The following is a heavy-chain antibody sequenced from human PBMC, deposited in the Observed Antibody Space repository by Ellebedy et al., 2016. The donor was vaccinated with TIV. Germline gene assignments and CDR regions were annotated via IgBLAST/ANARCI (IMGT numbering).Heavy chain of an antibody. D-gene: IGHD5-12*01. CDR3: TRSSGYDNSFDH. J-gene: IGHJ4*02. V-gene: IGHV3-49*04. CDR2: IINKSNDATP. CDR1: GFHFGDYV. Sequence: PGGSLRLSCTASGFHFGDYVMSWVRQAPGKWLECVGFIINKSNDATPQYAASVRGRFTISRDDSKSIAYLQMSSLKTEDTAVYYCTRSSGYDNSFDHWGRGTMVTVSS.